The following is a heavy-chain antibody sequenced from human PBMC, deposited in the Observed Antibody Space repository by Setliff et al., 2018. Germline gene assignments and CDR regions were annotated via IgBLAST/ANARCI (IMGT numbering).Heavy chain of an antibody. CDR3: ARRDIVAQTSYDFWGMTDY. CDR2: IYNSGYT. V-gene: IGHV4-39*01. J-gene: IGHJ4*02. D-gene: IGHD5-12*01. CDR1: GGSFTNTNNY. Sequence: PSETLSLTCSVSGGSFTNTNNYWGWIRQPPGKGLEWIGSIYNSGYTHYKPSLQSRATISRDTSSIQFSLKLFSVTAADTAVYYCARRDIVAQTSYDFWGMTDYWGQGTLVTVSS.